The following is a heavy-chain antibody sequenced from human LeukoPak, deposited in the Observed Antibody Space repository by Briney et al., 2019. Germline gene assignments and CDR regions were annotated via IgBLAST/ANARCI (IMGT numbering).Heavy chain of an antibody. CDR3: ARGEGAARRRPMDY. D-gene: IGHD6-6*01. J-gene: IGHJ4*02. CDR1: GGTFSSYA. Sequence: ASVKVSCKASGGTFSSYAISWVRQAPGQGLEWMGIINPSGGSTSYAQKFQGRVTMTRDTSTSTVYMELSSLRSEDTAVYYCARGEGAARRRPMDYWGQGTLVTVSS. V-gene: IGHV1-46*03. CDR2: INPSGGST.